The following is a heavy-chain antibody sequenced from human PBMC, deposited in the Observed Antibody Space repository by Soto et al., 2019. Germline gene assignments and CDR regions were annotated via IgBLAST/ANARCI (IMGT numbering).Heavy chain of an antibody. D-gene: IGHD3-22*01. J-gene: IGHJ3*02. V-gene: IGHV4-30-4*01. CDR1: GGSISSGDSY. Sequence: QVQLQESGPGLVKPSQTLSLTCTVSGGSISSGDSYWSWIRQPPGGGLEWIGYIYCSGSTYYTPSLKSRVTISVDTSKNQFSLKLSSVTAADTAVYYCARAAKPYYYDSSGYYYTLDIWGQGTMVTVSS. CDR2: IYCSGST. CDR3: ARAAKPYYYDSSGYYYTLDI.